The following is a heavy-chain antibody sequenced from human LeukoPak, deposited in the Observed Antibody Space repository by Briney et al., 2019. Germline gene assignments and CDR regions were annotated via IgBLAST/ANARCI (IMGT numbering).Heavy chain of an antibody. CDR1: GGSISSSSYY. J-gene: IGHJ4*02. Sequence: CETLGLTSTVSGGSISSSSYYWGWIRQPPGKGLEWIGSIYYSGSTYYNPSLKSRVTISVDTSKNQLSLKLSSVTAADTAVYYCARGPYDILTGYWALNYWGQGTGDRL. V-gene: IGHV4-39*01. CDR2: IYYSGST. D-gene: IGHD3-9*01. CDR3: ARGPYDILTGYWALNY.